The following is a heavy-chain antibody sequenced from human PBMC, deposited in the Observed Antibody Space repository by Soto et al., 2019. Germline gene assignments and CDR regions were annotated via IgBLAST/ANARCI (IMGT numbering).Heavy chain of an antibody. CDR3: AIWGGTGTTSVGY. V-gene: IGHV3-21*01. Sequence: PGGSLRLSCAVSGFTFSSYSMNWVRQAPGKGLEWVSSISSSSDYIYYTDSVKGRFTISRDNAKNSLYLQMYSLIVEDTAVYHCAIWGGTGTTSVGYWGQGTLVTVSS. D-gene: IGHD1-1*01. J-gene: IGHJ4*02. CDR1: GFTFSSYS. CDR2: ISSSSDYI.